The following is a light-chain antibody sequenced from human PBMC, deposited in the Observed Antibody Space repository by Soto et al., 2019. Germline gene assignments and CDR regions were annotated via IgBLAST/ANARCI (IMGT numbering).Light chain of an antibody. CDR3: QQSYSTPVT. J-gene: IGKJ1*01. V-gene: IGKV3-15*01. CDR2: GAS. CDR1: QSVSSN. Sequence: EIVMTQSPATLSVSPGERVTLSCRASQSVSSNLAWYQQKPGQAPRLLMYGASTRATGIPARFSGSGSGTEFTLTISCLQSEDFATYYCQQSYSTPVTFGQGTKVEIK.